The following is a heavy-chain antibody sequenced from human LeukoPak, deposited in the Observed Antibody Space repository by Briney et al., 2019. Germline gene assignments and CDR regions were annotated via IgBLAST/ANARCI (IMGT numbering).Heavy chain of an antibody. J-gene: IGHJ6*02. CDR3: AKGAIFGVVNAYYYGTDV. V-gene: IGHV3-30*18. CDR2: ISYDGSNK. CDR1: GFTFSSYG. D-gene: IGHD3-3*01. Sequence: GGSLRLSCAASGFTFSSYGMHWVRQAPGKGLEWVAVISYDGSNKYYADSVKGRFTISRDNSKNTLYLQMNSLRAEDTAVYYCAKGAIFGVVNAYYYGTDVWGQGTTVTVSS.